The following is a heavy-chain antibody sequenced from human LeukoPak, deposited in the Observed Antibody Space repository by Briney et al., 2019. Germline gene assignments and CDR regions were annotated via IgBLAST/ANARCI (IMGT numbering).Heavy chain of an antibody. CDR2: IIPIFGTA. J-gene: IGHJ6*03. CDR1: GGTFSSYA. D-gene: IGHD3-22*01. Sequence: ASVKVSCKASGGTFSSYAISWVRQAPGQGLEWMGGIIPIFGTANYAQKFQGRVTITADKSTSTAYMELSSLRSEDTAVYYCSAYYLPDPLGYYYYYYMDVWGKGTTVTVSS. V-gene: IGHV1-69*06. CDR3: SAYYLPDPLGYYYYYYMDV.